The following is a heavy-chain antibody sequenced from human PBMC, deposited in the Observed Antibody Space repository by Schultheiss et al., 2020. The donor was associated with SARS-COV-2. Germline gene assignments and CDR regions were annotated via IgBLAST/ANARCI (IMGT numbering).Heavy chain of an antibody. V-gene: IGHV4-59*01. CDR1: GGSISSYY. Sequence: SETLSLTCTVSGGSISSYYWSWIRQPPGKGLEWIGYIYYSGSTNYNPSLKSRVTISVDTSKNQFSLKLSSVTAADTAVYYCARGGSGYYDTNWGQGTLVTVSS. J-gene: IGHJ4*02. D-gene: IGHD3-3*01. CDR2: IYYSGST. CDR3: ARGGSGYYDTN.